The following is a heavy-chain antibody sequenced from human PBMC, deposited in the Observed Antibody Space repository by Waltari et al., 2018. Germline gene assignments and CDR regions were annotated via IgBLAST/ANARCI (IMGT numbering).Heavy chain of an antibody. Sequence: EVQLVESGGGLVQPGGSLRLSCTASGFTFSNYWMNWVRQAPGRGLEWVAIIREDGSEKYYVDYVKGRFTISRDNAKDSLYLQMNSLRAEDTAVYYCARRETLDIWGQGTVVTVSS. J-gene: IGHJ3*02. CDR2: IREDGSEK. D-gene: IGHD1-26*01. CDR1: GFTFSNYW. V-gene: IGHV3-7*01. CDR3: ARRETLDI.